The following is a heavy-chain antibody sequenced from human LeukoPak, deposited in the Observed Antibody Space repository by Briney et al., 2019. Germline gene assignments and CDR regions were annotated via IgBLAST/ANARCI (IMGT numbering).Heavy chain of an antibody. Sequence: SETLSLTCTVSGGSISSSSYYWGWIRQPPGKGLEWIGSIYYSGSTYYNPSLKSRVTISVDTSKNQFSLKLSSVTAADTAVYYCARRFLEWLLENDAFDIWGQGTMVTVSS. J-gene: IGHJ3*02. D-gene: IGHD3-3*01. CDR3: ARRFLEWLLENDAFDI. CDR2: IYYSGST. V-gene: IGHV4-39*01. CDR1: GGSISSSSYY.